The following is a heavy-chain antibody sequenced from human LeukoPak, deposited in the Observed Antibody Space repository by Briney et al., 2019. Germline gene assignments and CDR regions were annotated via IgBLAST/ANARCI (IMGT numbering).Heavy chain of an antibody. CDR1: GFTFSDYY. V-gene: IGHV3-11*04. Sequence: GGSLRLSCAASGFTFSDYYMSWIRQAPGKGLEWVSYISSSGSTIYYADSVKGRFTISRDNAKNSLYLQMNSLRAEDTAVYYCARGSQYNSSWYDYYYYYMDVWGKGTTVTISS. CDR3: ARGSQYNSSWYDYYYYYMDV. D-gene: IGHD6-13*01. CDR2: ISSSGSTI. J-gene: IGHJ6*03.